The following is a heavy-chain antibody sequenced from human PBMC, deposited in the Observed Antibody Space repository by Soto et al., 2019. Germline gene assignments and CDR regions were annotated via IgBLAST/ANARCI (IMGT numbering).Heavy chain of an antibody. CDR1: GGTFRNYP. J-gene: IGHJ4*02. V-gene: IGHV1-69*01. Sequence: QVQLLQSGAEVKRPGSSVKVSCKASGGTFRNYPFSWVRQAPGQGLEWMGGLIPVVGIPNYAQKFQGRVTITADESTSTVYMELTSLRSDDTAVYYCARVLEFRDGYISHFDYWGQGTLVTVSS. D-gene: IGHD5-12*01. CDR3: ARVLEFRDGYISHFDY. CDR2: LIPVVGIP.